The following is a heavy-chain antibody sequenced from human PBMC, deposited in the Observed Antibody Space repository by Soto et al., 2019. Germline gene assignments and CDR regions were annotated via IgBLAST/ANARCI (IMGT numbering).Heavy chain of an antibody. CDR3: ARRPNALRGYSYGQGPHFDY. CDR2: INHSGST. Sequence: QVQLQQWGAGLLKPSETLSLTCAVYGGSFSGYYWSWIRQPPGKGLEWIGEINHSGSTNYNPSLKSRVTISEDTSKTQFPLKLSSVTAADTVVYYCARRPNALRGYSYGQGPHFDYWGQGTRVPVSS. D-gene: IGHD5-18*01. V-gene: IGHV4-34*01. J-gene: IGHJ4*02. CDR1: GGSFSGYY.